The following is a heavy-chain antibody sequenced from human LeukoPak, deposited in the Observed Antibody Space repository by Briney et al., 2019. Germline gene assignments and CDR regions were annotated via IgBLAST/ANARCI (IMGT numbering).Heavy chain of an antibody. CDR3: ARSELSYYGMDV. Sequence: SQTLSLTCTVSGGSISIGGYYWSWIRQHPGKGLEWIGYIYYSGSTYYNPSLKSRVTISVDTSKNQFSLKLSSVTAADTAVYYCARSELSYYGMDVWGQGTTVTVSS. CDR2: IYYSGST. V-gene: IGHV4-31*03. J-gene: IGHJ6*02. D-gene: IGHD1-26*01. CDR1: GGSISIGGYY.